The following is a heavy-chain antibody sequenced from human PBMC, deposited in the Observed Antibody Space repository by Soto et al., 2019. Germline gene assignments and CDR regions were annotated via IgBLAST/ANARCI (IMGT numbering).Heavy chain of an antibody. CDR2: INHSGST. CDR1: GGSFSGYY. D-gene: IGHD6-6*01. CDR3: ARDGLIAARRPFRNRKIDP. J-gene: IGHJ5*02. V-gene: IGHV4-34*01. Sequence: PSETLSLTCAVYGGSFSGYYWSWIRQPPGKGLEWIGEINHSGSTNYNPSLKSRVTISVDTSKNQFSLKLSSVTAADTAVYYCARDGLIAARRPFRNRKIDPWGQGTLVTVSS.